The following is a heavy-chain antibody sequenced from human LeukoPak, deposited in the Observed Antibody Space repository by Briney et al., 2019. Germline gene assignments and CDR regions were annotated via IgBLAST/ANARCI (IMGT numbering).Heavy chain of an antibody. D-gene: IGHD5-18*01. Sequence: ASVKVSCKASGYTFTSYAMNWVRQAPGQGLEWMGWINTNTGNPTYAQGFTGRFVFSLDTSVSTAYLQISSLKAEDTAVYYCARELDGGYSYGYGHYYYYYYMDVWGKGTTVTVSS. J-gene: IGHJ6*03. CDR2: INTNTGNP. CDR1: GYTFTSYA. V-gene: IGHV7-4-1*02. CDR3: ARELDGGYSYGYGHYYYYYYMDV.